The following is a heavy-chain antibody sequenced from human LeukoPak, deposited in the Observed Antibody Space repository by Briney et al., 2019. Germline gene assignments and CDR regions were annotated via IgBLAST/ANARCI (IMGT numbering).Heavy chain of an antibody. D-gene: IGHD2-15*01. CDR3: AHSLRGYCSGGSCYWTHDAFDI. CDR2: IYWDDDK. V-gene: IGHV2-5*02. CDR1: GFSLSTSGVG. Sequence: SGPTLVKPTQTLTLTCTFSGFSLSTSGVGVGWIRQPPGKALGWLALIYWDDDKRYSPSLKSRLTITKDTSKNQVVLTMTNMDPVDTATYYCAHSLRGYCSGGSCYWTHDAFDIWGQGTMVTVSS. J-gene: IGHJ3*02.